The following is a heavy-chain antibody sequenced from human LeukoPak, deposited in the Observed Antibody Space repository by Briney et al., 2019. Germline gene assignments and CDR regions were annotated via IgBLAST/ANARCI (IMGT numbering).Heavy chain of an antibody. CDR2: MNPNSGNT. Sequence: ASVKVSCKASGYTFTSYGISWVRQATGQGLEWMGWMNPNSGNTGYAQKFQGRVTMTRNTSISTAYMELSSLRSEDTAAYYCARGPAGTSGWYNRRNWFDPWGQGTLVTVSS. CDR3: ARGPAGTSGWYNRRNWFDP. J-gene: IGHJ5*02. V-gene: IGHV1-8*02. CDR1: GYTFTSYG. D-gene: IGHD6-19*01.